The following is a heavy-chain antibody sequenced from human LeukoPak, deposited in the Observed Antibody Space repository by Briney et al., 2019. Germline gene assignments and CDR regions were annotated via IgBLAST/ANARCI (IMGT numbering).Heavy chain of an antibody. Sequence: GGSLRLSCAASGFTFSSYGMSWVRQAPGKGLEWVSAISGSGGSTYYADSVKGRFTISRDNSKNTVYLQMNSLRAEDTAVYYCARVASSSSWYSSRSFDYWGQGTLVTVSS. V-gene: IGHV3-23*01. D-gene: IGHD6-13*01. CDR3: ARVASSSSWYSSRSFDY. J-gene: IGHJ4*02. CDR1: GFTFSSYG. CDR2: ISGSGGST.